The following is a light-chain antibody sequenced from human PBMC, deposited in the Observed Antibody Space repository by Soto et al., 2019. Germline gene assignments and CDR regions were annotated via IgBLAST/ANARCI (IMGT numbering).Light chain of an antibody. J-gene: IGKJ4*01. V-gene: IGKV3-15*01. CDR2: GAS. CDR3: QQYNNWPPLT. CDR1: QSVGSD. Sequence: IVMTQSPGSMSVSTGERVTLYCRASQSVGSDLAWYQQKPGQAPRLLSYGASTRATGIPTRFSGSGSGTEFTLTISSLQSEDFAIYYCQQYNNWPPLTFGGGTKVDIK.